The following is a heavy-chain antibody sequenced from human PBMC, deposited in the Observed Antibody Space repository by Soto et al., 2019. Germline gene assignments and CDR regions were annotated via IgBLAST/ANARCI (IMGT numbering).Heavy chain of an antibody. CDR3: TSNTPVGGMDV. Sequence: QVQLVQSGAEVKKPGSSVKVSCKASGGTFSTYAINWVRQAPGQGLEWMGGIIPIFGTPNYALKFQGRVTITADGSRSTGCMELSSLRAEDTAVYYCTSNTPVGGMDVWGQGTTVTVSS. CDR2: IIPIFGTP. CDR1: GGTFSTYA. J-gene: IGHJ6*02. V-gene: IGHV1-69*01. D-gene: IGHD2-2*02.